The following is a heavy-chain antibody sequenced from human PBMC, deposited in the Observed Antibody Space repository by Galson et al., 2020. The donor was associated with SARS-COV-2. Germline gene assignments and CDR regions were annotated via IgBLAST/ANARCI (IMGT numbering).Heavy chain of an antibody. D-gene: IGHD3-22*01. CDR3: TRGFYSDTTTF. Sequence: GALRLPCASPGFTFSGSAMHWVRPASGQGPEWVGRNRKKANSYATTYAASVKGRFTFSREESKNTAYLQMNSLRTEDTAVYYCTRGFYSDTTTFWGQGTTVTVSS. CDR1: GFTFSGSA. J-gene: IGHJ3*01. CDR2: NRKKANSYAT. V-gene: IGHV3-73*01.